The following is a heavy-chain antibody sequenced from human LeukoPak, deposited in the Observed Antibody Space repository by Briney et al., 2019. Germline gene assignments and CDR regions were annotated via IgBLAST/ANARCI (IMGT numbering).Heavy chain of an antibody. V-gene: IGHV1-18*01. CDR3: ARDREGSLY. CDR1: GYTFTSYT. CDR2: IIPILGIA. Sequence: ASVKVSCKASGYTFTSYTISWVRQAPGQGLEWMGRIIPILGIANYAQKLQGRVTMTTDTSTSTAYMELRSLRSDDTAVYYCARDREGSLYWGQGTLVTVSS. J-gene: IGHJ4*02. D-gene: IGHD1-26*01.